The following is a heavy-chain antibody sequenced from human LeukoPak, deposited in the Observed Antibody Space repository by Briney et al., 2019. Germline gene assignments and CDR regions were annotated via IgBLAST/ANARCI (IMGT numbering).Heavy chain of an antibody. CDR1: GGSIRSSNYY. CDR3: AREGRDSYDSSGYSPDY. D-gene: IGHD3-22*01. CDR2: IYDSGST. J-gene: IGHJ4*02. V-gene: IGHV4-39*07. Sequence: SETLSLTRTVSGGSIRSSNYYWGWVRQPPGKGLEWIGTIYDSGSTYYNPSLKSRVTISVDTSKNQFSLKLTSMTAADTAVYYCAREGRDSYDSSGYSPDYWGQGALVTVSS.